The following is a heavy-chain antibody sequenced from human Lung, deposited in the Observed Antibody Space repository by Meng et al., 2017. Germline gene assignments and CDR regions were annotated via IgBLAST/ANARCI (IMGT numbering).Heavy chain of an antibody. Sequence: VWCVGDFVKPGGFLRVSCAAGGFYFSNAWMSWVRQGPGKGLEWVCRIKSNTDGGTAEYAAPVTGRFTISRDDSKSTLYLQMSRLRIDDTGVYYCTWDDKAVSDYWGQGTLVTVSS. CDR3: TWDDKAVSDY. CDR2: IKSNTDGGTA. D-gene: IGHD3-9*01. V-gene: IGHV3-15*05. J-gene: IGHJ4*02. CDR1: GFYFSNAW.